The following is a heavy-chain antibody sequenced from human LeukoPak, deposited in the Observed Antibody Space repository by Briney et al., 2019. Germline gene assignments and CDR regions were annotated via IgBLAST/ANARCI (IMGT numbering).Heavy chain of an antibody. J-gene: IGHJ3*02. D-gene: IGHD4-17*01. CDR2: INHSGST. V-gene: IGHV4-34*01. CDR3: ARGLTTAFAFDI. Sequence: SETLSLTCVVYGGSFSGYYWSWIRQPPGKGPEWIGEINHSGSTNYNPSLKSRVTISVDTSKNQFSLKLSSVTAADTAVYYCARGLTTAFAFDIWGQGTMVTVSS. CDR1: GGSFSGYY.